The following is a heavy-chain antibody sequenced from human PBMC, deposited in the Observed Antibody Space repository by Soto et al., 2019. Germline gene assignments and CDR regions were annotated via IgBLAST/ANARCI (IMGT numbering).Heavy chain of an antibody. V-gene: IGHV4-59*01. D-gene: IGHD2-15*01. Sequence: SETLSLTCTVSGGSISSYYWSWIRQPPGKGLEWIGYIYYSGSTNYNPSLKSRVTISVDTSKNQFSLKLSSVTAADTAVYYCARDGGYYYYGMDVWGQGTTVTVSS. J-gene: IGHJ6*02. CDR1: GGSISSYY. CDR2: IYYSGST. CDR3: ARDGGYYYYGMDV.